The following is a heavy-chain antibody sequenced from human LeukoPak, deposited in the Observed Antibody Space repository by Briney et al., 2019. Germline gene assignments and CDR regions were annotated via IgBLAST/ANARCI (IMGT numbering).Heavy chain of an antibody. V-gene: IGHV1-18*01. Sequence: GASVKVSCKASGYTFTSYGISWVRQAPGQGLEWMGWISAYNGNTNYAQKLQGRVTMTTDTSTSTAYMELRSLRSDDTAVYYCARDHCSSTSCYASGRWFDPWGQGTLVTVSS. CDR1: GYTFTSYG. J-gene: IGHJ5*02. CDR3: ARDHCSSTSCYASGRWFDP. CDR2: ISAYNGNT. D-gene: IGHD2-2*01.